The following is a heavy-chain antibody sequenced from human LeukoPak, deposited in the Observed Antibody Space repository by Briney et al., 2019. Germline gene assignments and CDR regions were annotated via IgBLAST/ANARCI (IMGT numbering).Heavy chain of an antibody. CDR3: AKVRGTYSSGFFFDS. CDR2: ISWNSGYI. J-gene: IGHJ4*02. V-gene: IGHV3-9*01. Sequence: GRSLRLSCAASGFTFDDYAMHWVRQPPGKGLEWLSIISWNSGYIGYADSVKGRFTVSRDNAENSVYLQMTSLRPEDTAFYFCAKVRGTYSSGFFFDSWGQGTLVTVSS. D-gene: IGHD6-19*01. CDR1: GFTFDDYA.